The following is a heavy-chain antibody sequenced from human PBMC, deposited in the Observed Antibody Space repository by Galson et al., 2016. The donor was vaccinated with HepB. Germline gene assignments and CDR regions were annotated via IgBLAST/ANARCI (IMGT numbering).Heavy chain of an antibody. J-gene: IGHJ4*02. V-gene: IGHV5-51*03. D-gene: IGHD3-10*01. CDR3: ARLGDPNYNPQAATLATHYFDS. CDR1: GYDFAGHW. Sequence: QSGAEVKKPGESLKISCQGSGYDFAGHWIGWVRQMPGEGLEWMGIIIPDDSNTIYSPSFLGQVTFSVDKSISTAYLQWSSLKASDTAMYYCARLGDPNYNPQAATLATHYFDSWGQGTLVTVFS. CDR2: IIPDDSNT.